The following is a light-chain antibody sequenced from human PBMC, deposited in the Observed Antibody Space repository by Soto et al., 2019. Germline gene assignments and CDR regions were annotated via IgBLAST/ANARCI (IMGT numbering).Light chain of an antibody. J-gene: IGKJ4*01. CDR3: QQYEDLPLT. V-gene: IGKV1-33*01. CDR2: DAS. Sequence: DVQMTQSPSSLSASVGDRVIITCKANQSIANFLNWFQHKPGEAPKLLISDASHLELGVPSRFSGSRSGTDFVLDISNLQSEDVATYFCQQYEDLPLTFGGGTNVDI. CDR1: QSIANF.